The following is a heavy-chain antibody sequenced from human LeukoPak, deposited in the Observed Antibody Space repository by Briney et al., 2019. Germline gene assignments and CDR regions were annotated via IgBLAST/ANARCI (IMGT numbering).Heavy chain of an antibody. V-gene: IGHV4-59*08. D-gene: IGHD1-14*01. Sequence: SETLSLTCSVSGGSVSSYYWSWIGQSPGKGLEWIGYIHNSGRTNYNPSLKSRVTGFVDTSKNQVSLRLSSVTAADTAVYYCARHGTISSESYFDYWGLGALVTVSS. CDR2: IHNSGRT. CDR3: ARHGTISSESYFDY. J-gene: IGHJ4*02. CDR1: GGSVSSYY.